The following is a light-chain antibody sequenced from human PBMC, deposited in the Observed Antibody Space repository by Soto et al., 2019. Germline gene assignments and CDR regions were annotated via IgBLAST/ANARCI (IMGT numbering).Light chain of an antibody. CDR1: QSVNTKY. CDR3: HQFGTSPLVT. Sequence: EIVLTQSPGTLSLSPGERATLSCRASQSVNTKYLAWYKQKPGQAPRRLIYGVSSRATGIPDRFSGSGSGTDFILTISRVEPEDFALYYCHQFGTSPLVTFGPGTKVDIK. J-gene: IGKJ3*01. V-gene: IGKV3-20*01. CDR2: GVS.